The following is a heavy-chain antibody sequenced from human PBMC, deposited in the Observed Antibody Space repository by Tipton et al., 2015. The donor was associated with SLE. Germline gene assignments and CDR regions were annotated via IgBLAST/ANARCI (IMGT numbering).Heavy chain of an antibody. Sequence: TLSLTCTVSGGSISGHYWSWIRQPPGKGLQWFGYIYFSGNTDYNPSLKSRVTMSVDTSMNQFSLKLNSVTAADTAVYYCARRRFQSASDYWGQGTLVTVSS. CDR1: GGSISGHY. CDR3: ARRRFQSASDY. CDR2: IYFSGNT. J-gene: IGHJ4*02. V-gene: IGHV4-59*11. D-gene: IGHD2-21*01.